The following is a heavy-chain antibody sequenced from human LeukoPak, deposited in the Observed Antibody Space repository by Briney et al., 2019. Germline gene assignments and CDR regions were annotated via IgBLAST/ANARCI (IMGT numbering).Heavy chain of an antibody. D-gene: IGHD6-19*01. Sequence: GGSLRLSCAASGFTFSSYAMHWVRQAPGKGLEWVAVISYDGSNKYYADSVKGRFTISRDNSKNTLYLQMNSLRAEDTAVYYCAKELPSVAGTFDCWGQGTLVTVSS. V-gene: IGHV3-30-3*02. CDR3: AKELPSVAGTFDC. J-gene: IGHJ4*02. CDR2: ISYDGSNK. CDR1: GFTFSSYA.